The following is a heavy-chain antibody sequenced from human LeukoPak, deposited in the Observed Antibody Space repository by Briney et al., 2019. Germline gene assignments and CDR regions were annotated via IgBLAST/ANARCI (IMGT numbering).Heavy chain of an antibody. CDR3: ASRPPFYGIDY. CDR2: ISHDGSNK. J-gene: IGHJ4*02. CDR1: GLTFSSYG. V-gene: IGHV3-30*03. D-gene: IGHD4-17*01. Sequence: GRSLRLSCAASGLTFSSYGMHWVRQAPGKGLEWVAVISHDGSNKYYEDPVKGRFTISRDNSKNTLYLQMNSLRAEDTAIYYCASRPPFYGIDYWGQGTLVTVSS.